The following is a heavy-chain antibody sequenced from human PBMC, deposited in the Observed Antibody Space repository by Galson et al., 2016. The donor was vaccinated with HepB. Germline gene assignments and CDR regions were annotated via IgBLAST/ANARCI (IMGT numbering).Heavy chain of an antibody. CDR3: ARGWLQSGMDV. CDR1: GDSVSSNSAA. CDR2: TYYNSEWRN. V-gene: IGHV6-1*01. J-gene: IGHJ6*02. Sequence: CAISGDSVSSNSAAWSWIRQSPSRGLEWLGRTYYNSEWRNDYAPSVKSRININPDTSKNQFSLQLNSVTPEDTAVYYCARGWLQSGMDVWGRGTTVTVSS. D-gene: IGHD5-24*01.